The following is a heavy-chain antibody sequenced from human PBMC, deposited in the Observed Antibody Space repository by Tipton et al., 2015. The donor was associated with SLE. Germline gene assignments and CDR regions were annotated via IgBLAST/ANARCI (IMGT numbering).Heavy chain of an antibody. CDR2: IIPIFGTA. Sequence: QSGAEVKKPGSSVKVSCKASGGTFSSYAISWVRQAPGQGLEWMGGIIPIFGTANYAQKFQGRVTISTDESTSTAYMELSSLRSEDTAVYYCARHHAKSATPNGYYGMDVWGQGTTVTVSS. D-gene: IGHD1-1*01. CDR3: ARHHAKSATPNGYYGMDV. J-gene: IGHJ6*02. CDR1: GGTFSSYA. V-gene: IGHV1-69*05.